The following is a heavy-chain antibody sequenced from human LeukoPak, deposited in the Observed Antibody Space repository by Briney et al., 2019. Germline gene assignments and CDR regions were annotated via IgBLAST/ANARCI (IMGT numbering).Heavy chain of an antibody. CDR3: ARDLENYADFDY. CDR1: GYTLTELS. V-gene: IGHV1-46*01. Sequence: ASVKVSCKVSGYTLTELSMHWVRQAPGQGLEWMGMINPSGGSTTYAQKFQGRITMTRDTSTSTVSMEVSSLRSEDTAVYYCARDLENYADFDYWGQGTLVTVSS. D-gene: IGHD3-16*01. CDR2: INPSGGST. J-gene: IGHJ4*02.